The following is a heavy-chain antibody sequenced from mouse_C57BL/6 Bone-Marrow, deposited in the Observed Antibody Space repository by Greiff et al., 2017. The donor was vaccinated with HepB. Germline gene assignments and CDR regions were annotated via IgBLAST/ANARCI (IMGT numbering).Heavy chain of an antibody. CDR1: GFTFSDYG. V-gene: IGHV5-17*01. J-gene: IGHJ3*01. D-gene: IGHD2-12*01. CDR3: ARSLLYPPREFAY. CDR2: ISSGSSTI. Sequence: EVQLQESGGGLVKPGGSLKLSCAASGFTFSDYGMHWVRQATEKGLEWVAYISSGSSTIYYADTVKGRFTISSDNAKNTLLLQMTSLRSEDTAMYYCARSLLYPPREFAYWGQGTLVTVTA.